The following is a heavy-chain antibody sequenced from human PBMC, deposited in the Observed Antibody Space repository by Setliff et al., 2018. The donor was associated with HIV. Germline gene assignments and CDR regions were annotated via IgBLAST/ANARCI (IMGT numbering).Heavy chain of an antibody. CDR1: GGSISRSSYY. V-gene: IGHV4-39*07. D-gene: IGHD1-26*01. Sequence: SETLSLTCTVSGGSISRSSYYWGWIRQPPGKGLEWIGSIYDSGSTHYNPSLKSRVTISLDTSKTQVSLRLTSVTAADTAVYYCARRSIVGVTRGFYYYGLDVWGQGTTVTV. CDR2: IYDSGST. CDR3: ARRSIVGVTRGFYYYGLDV. J-gene: IGHJ6*02.